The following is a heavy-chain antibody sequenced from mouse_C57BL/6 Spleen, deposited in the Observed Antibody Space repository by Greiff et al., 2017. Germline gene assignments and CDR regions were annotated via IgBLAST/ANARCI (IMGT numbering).Heavy chain of an antibody. Sequence: EVMLVESGGGLVQPGGSLKLSCAASGFTFSDYGMAWVRQAPRKGPEWVAFISNLAYSIYYAYTVTGRFTISGENATNTLYLEMSSLRSEDTAMYYGARENDYGHFDYWGEGSTVTVAS. CDR2: ISNLAYSI. CDR1: GFTFSDYG. J-gene: IGHJ2*01. CDR3: ARENDYGHFDY. V-gene: IGHV5-15*01. D-gene: IGHD2-4*01.